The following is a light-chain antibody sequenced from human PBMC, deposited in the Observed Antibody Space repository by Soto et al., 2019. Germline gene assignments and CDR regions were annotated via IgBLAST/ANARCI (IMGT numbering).Light chain of an antibody. V-gene: IGKV3-20*01. CDR1: QSVSSSY. J-gene: IGKJ1*01. CDR3: HQYGSSSWT. Sequence: EIVLTQSPGTLSLSPGERATLSCRASQSVSSSYLAWYQQKPGQAPRLLMYGASCRATGIPDRLSGSRSGTDFTLTISRLEPEDFAVYYCHQYGSSSWTFGQGTKVEIK. CDR2: GAS.